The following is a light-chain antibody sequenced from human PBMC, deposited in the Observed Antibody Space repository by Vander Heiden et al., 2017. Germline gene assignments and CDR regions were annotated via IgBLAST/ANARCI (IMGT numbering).Light chain of an antibody. Sequence: QSALTQPPSVSGSPGQSVTISCPGTSSDVGSYNRVSWYQQPPGTAPKLLIYEVSNRPSGVPDRFSGSKSGNTASLTISGLQAEDEADYYCSSYTTSSTWVFGGGTKVTVL. CDR3: SSYTTSSTWV. J-gene: IGLJ2*01. V-gene: IGLV2-18*02. CDR2: EVS. CDR1: SSDVGSYNR.